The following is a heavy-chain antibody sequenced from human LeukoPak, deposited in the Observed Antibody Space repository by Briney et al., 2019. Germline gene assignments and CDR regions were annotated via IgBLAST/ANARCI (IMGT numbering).Heavy chain of an antibody. J-gene: IGHJ4*02. CDR2: IYYSGST. CDR1: GGSISSGDYY. V-gene: IGHV4-30-4*08. D-gene: IGHD6-6*01. Sequence: SETLSLTCTVSGGSISSGDYYWSWIRQPPGKGLEWTGYIYYSGSTYYNPSLKSRVTISVDTSKNQFSLKLSSVTAADTAVYYCARGGAARPAGFDYWGQGTLVTVSS. CDR3: ARGGAARPAGFDY.